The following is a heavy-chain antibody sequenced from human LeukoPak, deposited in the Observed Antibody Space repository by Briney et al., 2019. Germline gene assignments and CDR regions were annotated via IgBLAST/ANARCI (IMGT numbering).Heavy chain of an antibody. Sequence: ASVKVSCKASGYTFTDHYMHWVRQAPAQGLEWMGWINPNSGDTNYAQKFQGRVTLTRDTSITTTYMELSSLRSNDTAVYYCASRSYPDNKAHSQCSRGQGTLVTVS. CDR2: INPNSGDT. V-gene: IGHV1-2*02. D-gene: IGHD2-2*02. CDR3: ASRSYPDNKAHSQCS. CDR1: GYTFTDHY. J-gene: IGHJ1*01.